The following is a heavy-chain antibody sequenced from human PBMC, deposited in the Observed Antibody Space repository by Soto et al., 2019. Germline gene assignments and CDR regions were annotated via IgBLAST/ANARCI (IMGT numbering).Heavy chain of an antibody. CDR1: GASVSHYF. D-gene: IGHD3-3*01. CDR3: ARGRFLEWLLEYYFDY. Sequence: SETLSLTCDVSGASVSHYFWSWIRQPPGKGLEWIGYIYYSGSTYYNPSLKSRVTISVDTSKNQFSLKLSSVTAADTAVYYCARGRFLEWLLEYYFDYWGQGTLVTVSS. CDR2: IYYSGST. V-gene: IGHV4-30-4*08. J-gene: IGHJ4*02.